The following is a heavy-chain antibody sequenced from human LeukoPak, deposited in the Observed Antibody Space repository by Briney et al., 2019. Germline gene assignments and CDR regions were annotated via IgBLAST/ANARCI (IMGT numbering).Heavy chain of an antibody. J-gene: IGHJ6*03. D-gene: IGHD5-12*01. CDR3: ARDWGYSGYYRGYMDV. Sequence: GGSLRLSCAASGFTFSSYAMHWVRQAPGKGLEWVAVISYDGSNKYYADSVKGRFAISRDNSKNTLYLQMNSLRAEDTAVYYCARDWGYSGYYRGYMDVWGKGTTVTVSS. V-gene: IGHV3-30*09. CDR1: GFTFSSYA. CDR2: ISYDGSNK.